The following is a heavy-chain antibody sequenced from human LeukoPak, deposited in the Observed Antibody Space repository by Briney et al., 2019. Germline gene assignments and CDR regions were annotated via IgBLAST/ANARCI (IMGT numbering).Heavy chain of an antibody. V-gene: IGHV5-10-1*01. D-gene: IGHD1-26*01. CDR1: GYSFTSYW. CDR3: VRHMMVGAPAHFQH. CDR2: IDPRDSYT. Sequence: PGESLKISCKGSGYSFTSYWISWVRQMPGKGLEWMGRIDPRDSYTNYSPSFQGHVTISADKSISTAYLQWSSLKASDTAMYYCVRHMMVGAPAHFQHRGQGTLVTVSS. J-gene: IGHJ1*01.